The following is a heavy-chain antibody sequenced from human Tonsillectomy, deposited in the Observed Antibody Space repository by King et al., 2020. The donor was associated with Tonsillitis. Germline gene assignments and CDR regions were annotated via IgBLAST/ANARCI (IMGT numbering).Heavy chain of an antibody. J-gene: IGHJ4*02. CDR3: ARSHDGGTYN. Sequence: QLQESGPGLVKPSQTLSLTCTVSGGSISSGGYYCNWIRQHPGKGLEWIGYIYYSGSTYYNPSLKCRVTISVDTSKNQFSLKLSSVTAAATAVYYCARSHDGGTYNWGQGTLVTVSS. V-gene: IGHV4-31*03. D-gene: IGHD1-26*01. CDR1: GGSISSGGYY. CDR2: IYYSGST.